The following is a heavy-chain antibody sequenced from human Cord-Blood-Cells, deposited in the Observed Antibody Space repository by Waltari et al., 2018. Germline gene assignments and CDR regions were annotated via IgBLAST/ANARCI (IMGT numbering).Heavy chain of an antibody. Sequence: EVQLVESGGGLIQPGGSLRLSCAASGFTVSSNYMSWVRQAPGKGLEWVSVIYSGGSTNYPDSGKGRFTISRDKSKKELYRQMNSLRAEDTAVYYCARGPGGRIAAAGTFDYWGQGTLVTVSS. CDR2: IYSGGST. V-gene: IGHV3-53*01. CDR1: GFTVSSNY. CDR3: ARGPGGRIAAAGTFDY. J-gene: IGHJ4*02. D-gene: IGHD6-13*01.